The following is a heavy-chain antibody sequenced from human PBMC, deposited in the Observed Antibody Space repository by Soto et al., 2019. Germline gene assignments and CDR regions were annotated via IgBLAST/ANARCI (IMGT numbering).Heavy chain of an antibody. Sequence: GGSLRLSCAASGFTFSNAWMRWVRQAPGKGLEWVGRIKSKTDGGTTDYAAPVKGRFTISRDDSKNTLYLQMNSLKTEDTAVYYCTTTYQGAAAGFDPWGQGTLVTVSS. CDR1: GFTFSNAW. J-gene: IGHJ5*02. V-gene: IGHV3-15*01. D-gene: IGHD2-2*01. CDR3: TTTYQGAAAGFDP. CDR2: IKSKTDGGTT.